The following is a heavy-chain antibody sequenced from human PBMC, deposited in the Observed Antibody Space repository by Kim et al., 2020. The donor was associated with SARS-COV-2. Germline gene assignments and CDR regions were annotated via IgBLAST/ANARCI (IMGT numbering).Heavy chain of an antibody. CDR3: ARDASNRGWYDY. D-gene: IGHD6-19*01. V-gene: IGHV3-20*01. Sequence: GFAYSGNGRFTISGDNAKNSLYLQMNSVRAEDTALYHCARDASNRGWYDYWGQGTLVTVSS. J-gene: IGHJ4*02.